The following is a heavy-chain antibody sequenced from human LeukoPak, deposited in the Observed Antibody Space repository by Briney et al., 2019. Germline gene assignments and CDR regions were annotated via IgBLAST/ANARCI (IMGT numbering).Heavy chain of an antibody. Sequence: GGSLRLSCAASGLTLSTFWMSWVRQVPGKGLEWVANIKQDGSEKYFVDSVKGRFTISRDNAKNSLYLQMNSLRAEDTAVYYRARLTGDDWYFDLWGRGTLVTVSS. D-gene: IGHD7-27*01. CDR3: ARLTGDDWYFDL. J-gene: IGHJ2*01. CDR2: IKQDGSEK. V-gene: IGHV3-7*03. CDR1: GLTLSTFW.